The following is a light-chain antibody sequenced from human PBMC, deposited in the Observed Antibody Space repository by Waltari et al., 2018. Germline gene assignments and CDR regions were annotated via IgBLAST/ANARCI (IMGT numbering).Light chain of an antibody. CDR3: SSYTTSRTVV. CDR2: DVI. V-gene: IGLV2-14*01. J-gene: IGLJ3*02. Sequence: QSALTQPASVSGSPGQSIAISCTGSSSDVGAYNYVSWYQQYPGKAPKVMIYDVINRPSGVSDRFSGSKSGNTASLTISVLQAEDEADYYCSSYTTSRTVVFGGGTKLTVL. CDR1: SSDVGAYNY.